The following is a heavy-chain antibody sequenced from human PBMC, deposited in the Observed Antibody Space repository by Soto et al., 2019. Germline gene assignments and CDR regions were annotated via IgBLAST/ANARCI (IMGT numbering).Heavy chain of an antibody. CDR2: TYYRSKWYN. Sequence: PPQTLSLTCAISGDSVSSNSAAWNWISQSKWRGLXWLGRTYYRSKWYNDYAVSVKSRITINPDTSKNQFSLQLNSVTPEDTAVYYCARARVSPPGKYSSGWRTKVYGENIDYWGQGTLVTVSS. V-gene: IGHV6-1*01. D-gene: IGHD6-19*01. CDR1: GDSVSSNSAA. J-gene: IGHJ4*02. CDR3: ARARVSPPGKYSSGWRTKVYGENIDY.